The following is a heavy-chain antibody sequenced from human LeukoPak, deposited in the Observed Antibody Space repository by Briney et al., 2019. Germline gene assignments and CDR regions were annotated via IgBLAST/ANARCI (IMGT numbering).Heavy chain of an antibody. D-gene: IGHD6-13*01. Sequence: GGSLRLSCAASGFTFSSYSMNWVRRAPGKGLEWVSSISSSSSYIYYADSVKGRFTISRDNAKNSLYLQMNSLRAEDTAVYYCARIAAAGPGDYWGQGTLVTVSS. J-gene: IGHJ4*02. CDR1: GFTFSSYS. CDR3: ARIAAAGPGDY. V-gene: IGHV3-21*01. CDR2: ISSSSSYI.